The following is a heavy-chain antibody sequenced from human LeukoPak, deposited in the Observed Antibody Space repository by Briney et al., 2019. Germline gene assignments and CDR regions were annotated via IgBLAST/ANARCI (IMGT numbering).Heavy chain of an antibody. V-gene: IGHV4-4*07. J-gene: IGHJ4*02. CDR1: GASISSYY. D-gene: IGHD3-9*01. CDR3: ARDSAILTGYETSDY. Sequence: SETLSLTCTVSGASISSYYWSWVRQPAGEGLEWIGRIYTSGSTNYKPSLKSRVTMSVDTSKNQFSLKLTSVTAADTAVYYCARDSAILTGYETSDYWGQGTLVTVSS. CDR2: IYTSGST.